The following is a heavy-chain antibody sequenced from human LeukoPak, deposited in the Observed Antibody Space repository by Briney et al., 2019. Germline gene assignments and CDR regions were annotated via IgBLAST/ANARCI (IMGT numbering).Heavy chain of an antibody. V-gene: IGHV1-18*01. CDR3: ARAGYYDFWSGSTYGMDV. CDR2: ISAYNGNT. J-gene: IGHJ6*02. Sequence: ASVKVSCKASGYTFTSYGISWVRQAPGQGLEWMGWISAYNGNTNYAQKLQGRVTMTTDTSTSTAYMEPRSLRSDDTAVYYCARAGYYDFWSGSTYGMDVWGQGTTVTVSS. CDR1: GYTFTSYG. D-gene: IGHD3-3*01.